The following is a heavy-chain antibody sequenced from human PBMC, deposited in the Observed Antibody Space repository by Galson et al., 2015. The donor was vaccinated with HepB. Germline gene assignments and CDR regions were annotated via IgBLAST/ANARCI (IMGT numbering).Heavy chain of an antibody. V-gene: IGHV7-4-1*02. CDR2: INTKTGNP. CDR3: ATIGVVEATGVRYFHH. D-gene: IGHD2-15*01. Sequence: SVKVSCKASGYTISTYSMTWVRQAPGQGLVWVGWINTKTGNPRYAQGFTGRFVLSLDTSVSTAYLEITSLKAEDTAVYYCATIGVVEATGVRYFHHWGQGTLVTVSS. CDR1: GYTISTYS. J-gene: IGHJ1*01.